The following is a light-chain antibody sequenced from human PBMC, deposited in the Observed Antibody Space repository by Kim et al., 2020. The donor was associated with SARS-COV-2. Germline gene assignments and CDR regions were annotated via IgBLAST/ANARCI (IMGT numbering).Light chain of an antibody. CDR1: QSISRY. CDR3: QQSYSTLALT. CDR2: AAS. J-gene: IGKJ4*01. Sequence: SVGDRVTITCRASQSISRYLNWYQQKPGKAPKLLIYAASSLQSGVPSRFSGSGSGTDFTLTISSLQPEDFVTYYCQQSYSTLALTFGGGTKVDIK. V-gene: IGKV1-39*01.